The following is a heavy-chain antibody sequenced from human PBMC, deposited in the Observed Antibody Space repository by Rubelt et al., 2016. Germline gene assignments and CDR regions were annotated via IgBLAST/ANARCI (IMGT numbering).Heavy chain of an antibody. J-gene: IGHJ5*02. Sequence: QVQLVQSGAEVKKPGASVKVSCKASGYTFTSYDINWVRQATGQGLEWMGWMNPNSGNTGYAQKFQGRVTITRNTSISTAYMELSSLRSEDTAVYYCARMVNDFWSGYHNWFDPWGQGTLVTVSS. CDR1: GYTFTSYD. V-gene: IGHV1-8*01. D-gene: IGHD3-3*01. CDR2: MNPNSGNT. CDR3: ARMVNDFWSGYHNWFDP.